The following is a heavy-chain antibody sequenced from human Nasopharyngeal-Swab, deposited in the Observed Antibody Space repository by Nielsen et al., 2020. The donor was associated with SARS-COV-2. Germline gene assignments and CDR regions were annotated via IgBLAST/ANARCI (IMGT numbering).Heavy chain of an antibody. Sequence: GESLKISCAASGFTFSSYAMHWVRQAPGKGLEWVAVISYDGSNKYYADSVKGRFTISRDNSKNTLYLQMNSLRAEDTAVYYCARGGGGYDFLSRYFDYWGQGTLVTVSS. CDR3: ARGGGGYDFLSRYFDY. CDR2: ISYDGSNK. J-gene: IGHJ4*02. V-gene: IGHV3-30-3*01. D-gene: IGHD5-12*01. CDR1: GFTFSSYA.